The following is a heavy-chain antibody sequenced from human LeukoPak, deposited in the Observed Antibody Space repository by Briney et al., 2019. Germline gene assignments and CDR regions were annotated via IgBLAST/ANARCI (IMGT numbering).Heavy chain of an antibody. CDR1: GGSISSGYY. Sequence: SETLSLTCTVSGGSISSGYYWGWIRQPPGKGLEWIGSIYHSGSTYYNPSLKSRVTISVDTPKNQFSLKLSSVTAADTAVYYCARDGYNYSATDYWGQGTLVTVSS. CDR3: ARDGYNYSATDY. V-gene: IGHV4-38-2*02. CDR2: IYHSGST. D-gene: IGHD5-24*01. J-gene: IGHJ4*02.